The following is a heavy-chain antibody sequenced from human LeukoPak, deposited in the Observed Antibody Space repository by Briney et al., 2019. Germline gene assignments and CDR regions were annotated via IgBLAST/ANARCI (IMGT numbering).Heavy chain of an antibody. Sequence: GGSLRLSCEVSGFTFSNYWMMWVRQAPGKGLEWVASIDEDGSETNYVDSVTGRFTVSRDHAKNSLFLQMNSLRAEDTAGYYCARVGGSYWGWFDPWGQGTLVTVSS. CDR3: ARVGGSYWGWFDP. V-gene: IGHV3-7*01. CDR2: IDEDGSET. J-gene: IGHJ5*02. D-gene: IGHD1-26*01. CDR1: GFTFSNYW.